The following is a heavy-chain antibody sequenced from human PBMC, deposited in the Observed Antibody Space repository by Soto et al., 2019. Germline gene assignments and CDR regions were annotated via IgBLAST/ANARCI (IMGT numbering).Heavy chain of an antibody. J-gene: IGHJ4*02. CDR1: GGTFTDYA. D-gene: IGHD3-10*02. CDR3: AKDVGFQQHLFVFDL. CDR2: IIPMFRSS. Sequence: QVQLVQSGAEAKKPGSSVKVSCKASGGTFTDYAFSWVRQAPGQGLEWMGGIIPMFRSSNFAQKFQDRLTIFAEAGAGTAYMELSSLRSDDTAICYCAKDVGFQQHLFVFDLLGQGTMVTVSS. V-gene: IGHV1-69*01.